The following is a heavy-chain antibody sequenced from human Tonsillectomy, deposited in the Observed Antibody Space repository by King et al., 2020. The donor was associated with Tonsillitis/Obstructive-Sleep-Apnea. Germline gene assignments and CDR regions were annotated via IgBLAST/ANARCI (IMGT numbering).Heavy chain of an antibody. Sequence: VQLQESGPGLVKPSETLSLTCTVSGGSISSYYWSWIRQPAWKGLEWIGRIYTSGSTNYNPSLKRRVTMSIDTSKNQFSLKLSSVTAADTAVYYCARGCSGGSCYFGVAFDIWGQGTMVTVSS. CDR1: GGSISSYY. CDR3: ARGCSGGSCYFGVAFDI. CDR2: IYTSGST. V-gene: IGHV4-4*07. D-gene: IGHD2-15*01. J-gene: IGHJ3*02.